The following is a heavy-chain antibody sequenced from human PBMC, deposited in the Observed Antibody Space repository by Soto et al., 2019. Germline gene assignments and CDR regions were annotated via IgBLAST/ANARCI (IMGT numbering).Heavy chain of an antibody. V-gene: IGHV3-23*01. Sequence: EVQLLESGGGLVQPGGSLRLSCAASGFTFSSYAMNWVRQAPGKGLGWVSVISGSGDSTYYADSVKGRFTISRDNSKTTLDLHMNSRRAEDTAVYYCARRSSGWYFDYWGKGTLVTVSS. J-gene: IGHJ4*02. D-gene: IGHD6-19*01. CDR3: ARRSSGWYFDY. CDR1: GFTFSSYA. CDR2: ISGSGDST.